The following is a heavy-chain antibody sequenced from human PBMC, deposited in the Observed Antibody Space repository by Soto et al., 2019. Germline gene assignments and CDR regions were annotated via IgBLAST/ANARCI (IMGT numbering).Heavy chain of an antibody. J-gene: IGHJ6*03. D-gene: IGHD6-13*01. V-gene: IGHV4-59*01. CDR2: VYYSGNT. CDR3: ARKGAAASYAHYYMDV. Sequence: SETLSLTCTVSGGSISPYYWSWIRQPPEKGLEWIGYVYYSGNTNYNPSLESRVTISVDTSRNRFSLNLTSATAADTAVYYCARKGAAASYAHYYMDVWGRGTAVPVSS. CDR1: GGSISPYY.